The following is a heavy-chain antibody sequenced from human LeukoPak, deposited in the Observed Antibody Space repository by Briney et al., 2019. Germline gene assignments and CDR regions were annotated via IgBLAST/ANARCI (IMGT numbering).Heavy chain of an antibody. D-gene: IGHD3-16*01. V-gene: IGHV3-23*01. Sequence: SCKASGGTFSSYAMSWVRQAPGKGLEWVSAISGSGGSTYYADSVKGRFTISRDNSKNTLYLQMNSLRAEDTAVYYCAKFRLGGPATDYFDYWGQGTLVTVSS. CDR3: AKFRLGGPATDYFDY. CDR1: GGTFSSYA. J-gene: IGHJ4*02. CDR2: ISGSGGST.